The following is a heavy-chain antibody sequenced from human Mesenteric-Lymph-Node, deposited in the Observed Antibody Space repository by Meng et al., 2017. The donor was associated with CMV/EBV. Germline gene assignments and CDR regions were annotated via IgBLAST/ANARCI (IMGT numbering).Heavy chain of an antibody. Sequence: GGSLRLSCAASGFTFSSYWMSWVRQAPGKGLEWVANIKQDGSEKYYVDSVKGRFTISRDNAKNSLYLQMNSLRAEDTAVYYCAREYCSSTSCYRYHYYYGMDVWGQGTTVTVSS. CDR1: GFTFSSYW. CDR3: AREYCSSTSCYRYHYYYGMDV. D-gene: IGHD2-2*01. V-gene: IGHV3-7*01. J-gene: IGHJ6*02. CDR2: IKQDGSEK.